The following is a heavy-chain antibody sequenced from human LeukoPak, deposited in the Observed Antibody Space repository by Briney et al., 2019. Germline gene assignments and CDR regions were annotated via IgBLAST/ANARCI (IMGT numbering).Heavy chain of an antibody. J-gene: IGHJ4*02. D-gene: IGHD2-2*01. V-gene: IGHV1-18*04. CDR1: GYTFTSYG. CDR3: ARDPRDIVVVPAVINFDY. CDR2: ISAYNGNT. Sequence: ASVKVSCKASGYTFTSYGISWVRQAPGQGLEWMGWISAYNGNTNYAQKLQGRVTMTTDTSTSTAYMELRSLRSADTAVYYCARDPRDIVVVPAVINFDYWGQGTLVTVSS.